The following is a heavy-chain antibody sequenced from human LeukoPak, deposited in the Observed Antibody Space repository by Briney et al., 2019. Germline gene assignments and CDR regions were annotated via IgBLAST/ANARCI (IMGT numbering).Heavy chain of an antibody. J-gene: IGHJ6*02. CDR2: INSNGSSR. CDR1: GFTFSNYW. D-gene: IGHD3-10*01. Sequence: SRGSLRLSCAASGFTFSNYWMHWVRQDPGKGLVWVSRINSNGSSRSYADSVQGRFTISRDSAKNTLYLQMNSLRAEDTAVYYCTRDRYGDGMDVWGQGTTVTV. CDR3: TRDRYGDGMDV. V-gene: IGHV3-74*01.